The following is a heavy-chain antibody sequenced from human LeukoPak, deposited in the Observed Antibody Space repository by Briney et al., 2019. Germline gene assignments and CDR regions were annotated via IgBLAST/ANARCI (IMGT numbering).Heavy chain of an antibody. CDR3: ARDGDSSGYGSPDY. CDR1: GFTFSSYA. Sequence: GGSLRLSCAASGFTFSSYAMHWVRQAPGKGLEWVAVIWYDGSNKYYADSVKGRFTISRDNSKNTLYLQMNSLRAEDTAVYYCARDGDSSGYGSPDYWGQGTLVTVSS. CDR2: IWYDGSNK. V-gene: IGHV3-33*08. D-gene: IGHD3-22*01. J-gene: IGHJ4*02.